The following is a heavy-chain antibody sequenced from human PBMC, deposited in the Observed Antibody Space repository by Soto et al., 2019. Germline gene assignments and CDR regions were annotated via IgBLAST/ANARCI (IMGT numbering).Heavy chain of an antibody. D-gene: IGHD4-17*01. V-gene: IGHV3-74*01. J-gene: IGHJ4*02. CDR1: GFTFSSYW. CDR2: INGDGTTT. Sequence: EVQLVESGGGLVQPGGSLRLSCAASGFTFSSYWMHWVRQAPGKGLVWVSRINGDGTTTGYADFVKGRFSISRDSAKNTLYLQINILRSDDTAVSYCVRDLSVTTKFDYCGQGTLVTVSS. CDR3: VRDLSVTTKFDY.